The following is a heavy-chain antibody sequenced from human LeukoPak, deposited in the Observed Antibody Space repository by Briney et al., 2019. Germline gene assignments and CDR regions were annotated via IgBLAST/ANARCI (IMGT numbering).Heavy chain of an antibody. V-gene: IGHV4-59*01. D-gene: IGHD6-19*01. CDR1: GGSISSYY. CDR2: IYYSGST. Sequence: TSETLSLTCTVSGGSISSYYWSWIRQPPGKGLEWIGYIYYSGSTNYNPSLKSRVTISVDTSKNQFSLKLSSVTAADTAVYYCARRRSSGWSDYYFDYWGQGTLVTVSS. J-gene: IGHJ4*02. CDR3: ARRRSSGWSDYYFDY.